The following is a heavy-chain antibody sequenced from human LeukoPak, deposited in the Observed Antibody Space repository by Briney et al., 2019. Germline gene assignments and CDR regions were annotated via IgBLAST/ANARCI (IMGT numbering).Heavy chain of an antibody. D-gene: IGHD6-19*01. CDR2: INPESGGT. Sequence: ASVKVSCKASGYTLTGYYIHWVRQAPGQGLEWMGWINPESGGTSYAQKFQGRVTMTGDTSINTVYMELSRLGSDDTAVYYCAFLEVAGDNWFDPWGQGTLLTVSP. V-gene: IGHV1-2*02. CDR3: AFLEVAGDNWFDP. J-gene: IGHJ5*02. CDR1: GYTLTGYY.